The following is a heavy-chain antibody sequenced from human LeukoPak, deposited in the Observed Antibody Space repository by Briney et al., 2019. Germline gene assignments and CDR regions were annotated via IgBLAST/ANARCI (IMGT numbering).Heavy chain of an antibody. CDR3: ARLSLVRGVIITTLGWFDP. J-gene: IGHJ5*02. V-gene: IGHV4-39*01. CDR2: IYYSGST. CDR1: GGSISGSSYY. D-gene: IGHD3-10*01. Sequence: SETLSLTCTVSGGSISGSSYYWGWIRQPPGKGLEWIGSIYYSGSTYYNPSLKSRVIISVDTSKNQFSLKLSSVTAADTAVYYCARLSLVRGVIITTLGWFDPWGQGTLVTVSS.